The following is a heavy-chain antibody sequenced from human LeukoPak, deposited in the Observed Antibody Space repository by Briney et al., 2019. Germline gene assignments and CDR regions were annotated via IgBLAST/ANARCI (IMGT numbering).Heavy chain of an antibody. V-gene: IGHV4-61*02. CDR2: IYTSGST. D-gene: IGHD3-22*01. CDR1: GGSISSGSYY. CDR3: ARESHYYDSSGYYYLSNYYYYYMDV. J-gene: IGHJ6*03. Sequence: SQTLSLTCTVSGGSISSGSYYWSWIRQPAGKGLEWIGRIYTSGSTNYNPSLKSRVTMSVDTSKNQFSLKLNSVTAADTAVYYCARESHYYDSSGYYYLSNYYYYYMDVWGKGTTVTISS.